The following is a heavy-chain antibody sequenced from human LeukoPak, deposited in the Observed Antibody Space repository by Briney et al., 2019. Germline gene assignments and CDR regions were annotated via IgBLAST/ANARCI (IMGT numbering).Heavy chain of an antibody. J-gene: IGHJ6*03. CDR2: ISSSGSTI. CDR1: GFTFSSYE. CDR3: ARDDYDHLYYYYYMDV. Sequence: GGSLRLSCAASGFTFSSYEMNWVRQAPGKGLEWVAYISSSGSTIYYADSVKGRFTISRDNAKNSLYLQMNSLRAEDTAVYYCARDDYDHLYYYYYMDVWGKGTTVTVSS. D-gene: IGHD4/OR15-4a*01. V-gene: IGHV3-48*03.